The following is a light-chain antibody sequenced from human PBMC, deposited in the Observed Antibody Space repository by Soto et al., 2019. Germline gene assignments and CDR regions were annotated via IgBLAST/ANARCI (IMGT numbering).Light chain of an antibody. CDR2: EVS. Sequence: QSALTQPPSASGSPGQSVIISCTGTSSDVGGYYYVSWYQQHPGNAPKLIIYEVSKRPSGVPDRFSGSKSGNTASLTVSGLQAEDGADYYCSSYAGNNIMVFGGGTKLTVL. V-gene: IGLV2-8*01. CDR3: SSYAGNNIMV. CDR1: SSDVGGYYY. J-gene: IGLJ2*01.